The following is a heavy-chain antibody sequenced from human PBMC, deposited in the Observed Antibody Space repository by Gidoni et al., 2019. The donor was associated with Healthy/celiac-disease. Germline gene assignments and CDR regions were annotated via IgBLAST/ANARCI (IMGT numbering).Heavy chain of an antibody. D-gene: IGHD5-18*01. CDR1: GGSFSGYY. Sequence: QVQLQQWGAGLLNPSETLSLTCSVHGGSFSGYYWSWIRPPPGKGLEWIGEINHSGRTNYNPSLKSRVTISVDTSKNQFSLKLRSVTAADTAVYYCARESGAVDTAMKLYYFDYWGQGTLVTVSS. CDR3: ARESGAVDTAMKLYYFDY. V-gene: IGHV4-34*01. J-gene: IGHJ4*02. CDR2: INHSGRT.